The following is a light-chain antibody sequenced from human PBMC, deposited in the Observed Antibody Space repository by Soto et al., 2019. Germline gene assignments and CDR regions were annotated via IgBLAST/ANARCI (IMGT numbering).Light chain of an antibody. V-gene: IGKV3-20*01. CDR2: DAS. J-gene: IGKJ2*01. Sequence: EVGLTQSPGTLSLSPGERATLSCRASETVGSNYLAWYQQQPGQAPRLLIFDASSRATGIPDRFSGSGSGTEFRLTISRLEPEDSAVYFCHHYGYGADTFGQWTKREI. CDR1: ETVGSNY. CDR3: HHYGYGADT.